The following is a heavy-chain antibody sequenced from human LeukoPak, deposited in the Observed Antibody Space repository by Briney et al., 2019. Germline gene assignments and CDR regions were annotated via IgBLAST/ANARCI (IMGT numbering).Heavy chain of an antibody. CDR1: GYTFTGYY. CDR3: ARASHSGSYSGRYYYYMDV. D-gene: IGHD1-26*01. J-gene: IGHJ6*03. Sequence: ASVKVSCKASGYTFTGYYMHWVRQAPGQGLEWMGWINPNSGGTNYAQKFQGRVTMTRDTSISTAYMELSRLRSDDTAVYYCARASHSGSYSGRYYYYMDVWGKGTTVTVSS. V-gene: IGHV1-2*02. CDR2: INPNSGGT.